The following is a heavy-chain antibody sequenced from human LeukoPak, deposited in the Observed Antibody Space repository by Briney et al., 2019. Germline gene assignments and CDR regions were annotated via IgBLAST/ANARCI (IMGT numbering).Heavy chain of an antibody. J-gene: IGHJ4*02. CDR3: AKSGPGETDDSGSYYSSFDD. Sequence: PGGSLRLSCAASRFTFSSHAMNWVRQAPGKGLEWVSSICGSGGITYYADSVKGRFTISRDNSKNTLYLQMTSLRAEDTALYYCAKSGPGETDDSGSYYSSFDDWGQGTLVTVSS. D-gene: IGHD3-22*01. CDR2: ICGSGGIT. V-gene: IGHV3-23*01. CDR1: RFTFSSHA.